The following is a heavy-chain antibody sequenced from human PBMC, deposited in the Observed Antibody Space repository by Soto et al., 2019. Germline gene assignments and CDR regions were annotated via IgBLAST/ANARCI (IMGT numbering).Heavy chain of an antibody. CDR1: GVTFSNYS. CDR3: ARYTYTRRYNHYGMDA. Sequence: SGGTLRLSCTTSGVTFSNYSMSWLRQAPGKGLEWVGVVRSKPCGATTDYAASVRGRFTISTDDYNSSAYLQMNSVTTADTAVYYCARYTYTRRYNHYGMDAWGQGTTVTVSS. V-gene: IGHV3-49*03. J-gene: IGHJ6*02. CDR2: VRSKPCGATT. D-gene: IGHD1-20*01.